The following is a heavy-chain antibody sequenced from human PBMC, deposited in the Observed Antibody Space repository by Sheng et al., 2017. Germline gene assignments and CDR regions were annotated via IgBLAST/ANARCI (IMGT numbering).Heavy chain of an antibody. D-gene: IGHD1-26*01. J-gene: IGHJ3*02. CDR1: GFTFDDYA. V-gene: IGHV3-9*03. CDR3: AKDMGVGATIADAFDI. Sequence: ESGGGLVQPGRSLRLSCAASGFTFDDYAMHWVRQAPGKGLEWVSGISWNSGSIGYADSVKGRFTISRDNAKNSLYLQMNSLRAEDMALYYCAKDMGVGATIADAFDIWGQGTMVTVSS. CDR2: ISWNSGSI.